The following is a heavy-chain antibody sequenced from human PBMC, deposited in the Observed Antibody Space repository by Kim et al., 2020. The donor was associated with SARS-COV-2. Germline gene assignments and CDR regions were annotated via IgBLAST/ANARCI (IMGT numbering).Heavy chain of an antibody. Sequence: GGSLRLSCAASGFTFSDYYMSWIRQAPGKGLEWVSYISSSSSYTNYADSVKGRFTISRDNATNSLYLQMNSLRAEDTAVYYCATSRFGSSSSWYGYWGQGTLVTVSS. CDR1: GFTFSDYY. CDR3: ATSRFGSSSSWYGY. CDR2: ISSSSSYT. V-gene: IGHV3-11*06. J-gene: IGHJ4*02. D-gene: IGHD6-13*01.